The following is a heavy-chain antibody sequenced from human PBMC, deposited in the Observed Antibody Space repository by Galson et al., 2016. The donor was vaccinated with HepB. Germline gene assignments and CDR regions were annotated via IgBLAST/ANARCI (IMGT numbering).Heavy chain of an antibody. V-gene: IGHV6-1*01. Sequence: CGISGDSVSSNSVAWNWIRQSPSRGLEWLGRTYYRSKWYNDYAVSVKSRITINPDTSKNQFSLQLNSVTPEDTAVYYCARDGGVSADSFDYWGQGTLVTVSS. J-gene: IGHJ4*02. D-gene: IGHD2-2*01. CDR2: TYYRSKWYN. CDR3: ARDGGVSADSFDY. CDR1: GDSVSSNSVA.